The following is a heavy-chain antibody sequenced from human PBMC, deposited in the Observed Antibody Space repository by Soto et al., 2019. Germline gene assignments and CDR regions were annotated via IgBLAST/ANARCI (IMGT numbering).Heavy chain of an antibody. CDR1: GYPLPSYD. CDR2: MNTNSGNT. J-gene: IGHJ6*02. Sequence: ASVTVSWTASGYPLPSYDINWVRQATGQGLEWMGWMNTNSGNTGYTQKFQGRVTMTRNTSRSTAYMELSSLRSEDTAVYYCAKRYSSSWDVWGQGTTVTVS. D-gene: IGHD6-13*01. V-gene: IGHV1-8*01. CDR3: AKRYSSSWDV.